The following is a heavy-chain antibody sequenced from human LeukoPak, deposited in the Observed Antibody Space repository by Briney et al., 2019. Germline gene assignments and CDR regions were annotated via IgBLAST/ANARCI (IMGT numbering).Heavy chain of an antibody. V-gene: IGHV4-4*08. CDR3: ARDSPPAYCSGGSCYFDY. D-gene: IGHD2-15*01. Sequence: SETLSLTCTVYGDSIPNYYWTWIRQPPGKGLEWIGYIFGSGTSSYNPSLQGRVTISVDTSKERFSLNLSSVTAADTAVYYCARDSPPAYCSGGSCYFDYWGQGTLVTVSS. CDR1: GDSIPNYY. J-gene: IGHJ4*02. CDR2: IFGSGTS.